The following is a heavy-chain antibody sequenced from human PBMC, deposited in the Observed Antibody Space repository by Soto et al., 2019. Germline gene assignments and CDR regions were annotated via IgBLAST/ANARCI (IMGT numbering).Heavy chain of an antibody. V-gene: IGHV3-23*01. CDR1: GFSFSIYV. CDR2: ISSSGGTP. D-gene: IGHD3-22*01. J-gene: IGHJ4*02. CDR3: AKGLYDNSGYYYTD. Sequence: EVQLLESGGGLVQPGGSLRVSCAASGFSFSIYVMTWVRQAPGKGLEWVSSISSSGGTPYYEDSVKGRFTISRDNSTDTLFLQMHSLRAEDTAVYFCAKGLYDNSGYYYTDWGQGTLVTVSS.